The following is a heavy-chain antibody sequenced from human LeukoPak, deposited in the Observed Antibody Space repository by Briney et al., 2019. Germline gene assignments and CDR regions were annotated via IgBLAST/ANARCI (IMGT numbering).Heavy chain of an antibody. CDR2: IYYSGIT. D-gene: IGHD2-2*01. CDR3: AKGAGRTTTSKNYHGLDV. J-gene: IGHJ6*02. Sequence: LSETLSLTRSVTGGSLSSSNYFGGWIRQAPGRGLGWIGCIYYSGITSDNPSFESRVTRSVDTSKNLLSLNLTSISAADTAVFYCAKGAGRTTTSKNYHGLDVGSEGTTVT. V-gene: IGHV4-39*01. CDR1: GGSLSSSNYF.